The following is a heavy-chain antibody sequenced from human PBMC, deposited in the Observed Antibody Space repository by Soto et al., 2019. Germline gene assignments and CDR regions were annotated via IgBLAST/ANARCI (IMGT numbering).Heavy chain of an antibody. CDR3: AKEGWFGELSFNWFDP. V-gene: IGHV3-23*01. D-gene: IGHD3-10*01. J-gene: IGHJ5*02. CDR2: ISGSGGST. Sequence: GGSLRLSCAASGFTFSSYAMSWVRQAPGKGLEWVSAISGSGGSTYYADSVKGRFTISRDNSKNTLYLQMNSLRAEDTAVYYFAKEGWFGELSFNWFDPWGQGTLVTVPS. CDR1: GFTFSSYA.